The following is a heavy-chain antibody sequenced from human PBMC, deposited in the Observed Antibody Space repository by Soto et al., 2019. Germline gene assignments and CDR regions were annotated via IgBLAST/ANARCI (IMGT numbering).Heavy chain of an antibody. CDR2: IGDTGSFI. CDR1: GFAFNPDT. V-gene: IGHV3-21*01. Sequence: MELVESWGGLVKPGGSLRLSCEAYGFAFNPDTIHWVRQPPGRGLDWVGSIGDTGSFIYYADSMKGRITISRDNAKKTVYLQMNHLRVEDTAIYYCARDRGDDAWYFDLWGSGTAVTVSS. CDR3: ARDRGDDAWYFDL. J-gene: IGHJ2*01. D-gene: IGHD5-12*01.